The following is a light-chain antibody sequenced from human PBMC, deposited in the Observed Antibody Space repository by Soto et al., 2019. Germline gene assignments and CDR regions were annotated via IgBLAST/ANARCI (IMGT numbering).Light chain of an antibody. CDR1: QSVSSTH. CDR2: GAS. J-gene: IGKJ1*01. Sequence: EIVLTKSPVTLSLSPGDRATLFCRASQSVSSTHLAWYHQKPGQAPRLLIYGASTSASGIPDRFRGSGSGTDFTLTISRLETEDFAVYYCHQYGSSPQTFGQGTKVDIK. CDR3: HQYGSSPQT. V-gene: IGKV3-20*01.